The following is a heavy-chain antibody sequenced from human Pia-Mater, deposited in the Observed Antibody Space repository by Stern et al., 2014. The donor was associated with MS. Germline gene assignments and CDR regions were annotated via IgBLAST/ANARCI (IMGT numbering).Heavy chain of an antibody. Sequence: VQLVESGGGLVKPGGSLRLSCAASGFSFRDYYMSWIRQAPGKGLEWVSYIGTRGTTIDYTDSVEGRFTISRDNAKNSLDLQMNSLRAEDTAVYYCARGGKSTFSYWGQGTLVTVSS. J-gene: IGHJ4*02. V-gene: IGHV3-11*01. CDR2: IGTRGTTI. D-gene: IGHD2-2*01. CDR3: ARGGKSTFSY. CDR1: GFSFRDYY.